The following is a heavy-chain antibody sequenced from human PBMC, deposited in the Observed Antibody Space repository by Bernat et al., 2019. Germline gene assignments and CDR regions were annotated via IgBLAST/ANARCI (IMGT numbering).Heavy chain of an antibody. D-gene: IGHD3-9*01. CDR1: GYTFTSYG. Sequence: QVQLVESGAEVKKPGASVKVSCKASGYTFTSYGISWVRQAPGQGLEWMGWISAYNGNTNYAQKLQGRVTMTTDTSTSTAYMELRSLRSDDTAVYYCARDAVQYYDILTGIPGGHNWFDPWGQGTLVTVSS. CDR2: ISAYNGNT. J-gene: IGHJ5*02. V-gene: IGHV1-18*04. CDR3: ARDAVQYYDILTGIPGGHNWFDP.